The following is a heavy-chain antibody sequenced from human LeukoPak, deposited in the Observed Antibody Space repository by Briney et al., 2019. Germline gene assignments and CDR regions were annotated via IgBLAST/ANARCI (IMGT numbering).Heavy chain of an antibody. V-gene: IGHV1-2*02. CDR1: GYTFTGYY. CDR3: ARDRCSSTSCYTDY. J-gene: IGHJ4*02. Sequence: GASVKVSCKASGYTFTGYYMHLVRQAPGQGLEWMGWINPNSGGTNYAQKFQGRVTMTRDTSISTAYMELSRLRSDDTAVYYCARDRCSSTSCYTDYWGQGTLVTVSS. CDR2: INPNSGGT. D-gene: IGHD2-2*02.